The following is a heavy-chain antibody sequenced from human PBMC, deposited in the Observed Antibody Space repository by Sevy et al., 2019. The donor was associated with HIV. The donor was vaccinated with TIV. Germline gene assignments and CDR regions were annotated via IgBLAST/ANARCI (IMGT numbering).Heavy chain of an antibody. Sequence: ASVKVSCKVSGYTLTQLSMHWVRQAPGKGLEWVGTFDPEDDEKIYAQKFQARVTMTEDTSTDTAYMELSSPKSEDTAVYYCAAKKDYYDNSGYPFDYWGQGTLVTVSS. CDR2: FDPEDDEK. J-gene: IGHJ4*02. D-gene: IGHD3-22*01. CDR1: GYTLTQLS. CDR3: AAKKDYYDNSGYPFDY. V-gene: IGHV1-24*01.